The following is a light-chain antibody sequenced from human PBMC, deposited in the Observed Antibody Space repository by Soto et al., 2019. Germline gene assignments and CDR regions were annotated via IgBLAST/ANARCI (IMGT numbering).Light chain of an antibody. Sequence: ATTLSPAKVSLSQGAGATLSCLASQPVSDKLAWYQQKPGQAPRLLIYGASARALGIPARFSGSGSGTEFSFTVTSLQSEDFAVYYCQQYDQWPITFGQGTRLEIK. CDR3: QQYDQWPIT. CDR1: QPVSDK. CDR2: GAS. V-gene: IGKV3-15*01. J-gene: IGKJ5*01.